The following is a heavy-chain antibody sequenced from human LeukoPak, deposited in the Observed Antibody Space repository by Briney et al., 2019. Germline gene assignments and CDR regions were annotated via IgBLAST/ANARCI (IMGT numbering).Heavy chain of an antibody. CDR2: INGDGRTT. CDR3: ARGVGATAPHFDY. D-gene: IGHD1-26*01. J-gene: IGHJ4*02. Sequence: PGGALRLSCAASGLSFSTYWMHWVRQAPGEGLVGVSRINGDGRTTNYADSVKGRFTISRDNAKNSLYLQMNSLRAEDTAVYYCARGVGATAPHFDYWGQGTLVTVSS. V-gene: IGHV3-74*01. CDR1: GLSFSTYW.